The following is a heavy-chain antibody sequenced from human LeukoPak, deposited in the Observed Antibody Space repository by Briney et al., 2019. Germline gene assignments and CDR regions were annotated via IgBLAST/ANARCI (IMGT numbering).Heavy chain of an antibody. D-gene: IGHD3-3*01. Sequence: TSETLSLTCTVSGGSISSYYWSWIRQPPGKGLEWIGYIYYSGSTNYNPSLKSRVTISVDTSKNQFSLKLSSVTAADTAVYYCARGQYYDFWSGHTKSYYYYGMDVWGQGTTVTVPS. V-gene: IGHV4-59*01. CDR1: GGSISSYY. CDR3: ARGQYYDFWSGHTKSYYYYGMDV. CDR2: IYYSGST. J-gene: IGHJ6*02.